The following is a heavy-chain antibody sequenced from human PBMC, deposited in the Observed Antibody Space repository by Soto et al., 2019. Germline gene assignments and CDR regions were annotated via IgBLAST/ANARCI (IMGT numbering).Heavy chain of an antibody. CDR1: GFRFSSYA. Sequence: GGSLRLSCVASGFRFSSYAMHWVRQSPEKGLEWVAVIKSDGSSDYYRDSVKGRFAVSGDNSKNTLSLQMNNLRVDDSAVYYCVPRQGDPFTWGPGTLVTVSS. V-gene: IGHV3-30*03. CDR3: VPRQGDPFT. D-gene: IGHD3-16*01. CDR2: IKSDGSSD. J-gene: IGHJ4*02.